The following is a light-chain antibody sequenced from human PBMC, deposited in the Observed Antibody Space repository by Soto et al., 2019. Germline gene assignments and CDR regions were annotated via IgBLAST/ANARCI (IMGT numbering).Light chain of an antibody. J-gene: IGKJ3*01. CDR2: WAS. CDR1: QSVLYSSNNKNY. V-gene: IGKV4-1*01. CDR3: QQYYSTPHT. Sequence: DIVMTQSPDSLAVSLGERATINCKSSQSVLYSSNNKNYLAWYQQKPGQPPKLLIYWASTRESGVPDRLSGSGSGTDFTLTISSLQAEDVAVYYCQQYYSTPHTFGPGTKVDIK.